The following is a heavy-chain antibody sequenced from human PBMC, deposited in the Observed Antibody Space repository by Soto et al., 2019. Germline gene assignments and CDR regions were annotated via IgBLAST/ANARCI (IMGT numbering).Heavy chain of an antibody. CDR2: ITNVGSDA. CDR1: GFIFSSYW. Sequence: EEQLVESGGGLVQPGGSLRLSCAGSGFIFSSYWMHWVRQAPGKGLVWVSRITNVGSDATYADSVNGRFTISRYNAKNTMYLQMNSLRVEDTAVYYCARGMQGSRYFNLWGRGTLVTVSS. CDR3: ARGMQGSRYFNL. J-gene: IGHJ2*01. V-gene: IGHV3-74*03.